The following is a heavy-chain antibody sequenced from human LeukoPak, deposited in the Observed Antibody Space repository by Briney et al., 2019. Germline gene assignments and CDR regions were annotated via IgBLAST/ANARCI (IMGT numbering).Heavy chain of an antibody. D-gene: IGHD3-22*01. V-gene: IGHV3-21*01. CDR2: ISSSSSYI. CDR3: ARDRYYDSSGYNDAFDI. Sequence: GGSLRLSCAASGFTFSSYSMNWVRQAPGKGLEWVSSISSSSSYIYYADSVKGRFTISRDNAKNSLYLQMNSLRAEDTAAYYCARDRYYDSSGYNDAFDIWGQGTMVTVSS. J-gene: IGHJ3*02. CDR1: GFTFSSYS.